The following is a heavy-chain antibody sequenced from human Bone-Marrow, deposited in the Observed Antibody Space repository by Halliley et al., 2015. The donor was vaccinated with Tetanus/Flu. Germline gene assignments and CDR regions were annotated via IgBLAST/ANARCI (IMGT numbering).Heavy chain of an antibody. CDR2: IYPDDSNT. CDR3: ANYNVDFYGLDL. D-gene: IGHD3-10*02. Sequence: EWMGIIYPDDSNTGYSPSFQGQVTISVDKSISTAYLQWTSLKTSDSAIYYCANYNVDFYGLDLWGQGTTVTVSS. V-gene: IGHV5-51*01. J-gene: IGHJ6*02.